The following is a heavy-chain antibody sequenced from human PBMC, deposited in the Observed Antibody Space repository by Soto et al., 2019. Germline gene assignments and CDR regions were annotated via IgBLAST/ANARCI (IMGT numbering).Heavy chain of an antibody. CDR1: GFTFSTYA. J-gene: IGHJ4*02. Sequence: EVQLLESGGGLVQPGGSLRLSCAASGFTFSTYAMSWVRQAPGKGLEWVSSIDRNVGGSTNHAESVRGRFTISRDNSKDTLYLQMNSLRAEDTAVYYCVKRLAQSFDYWGQGTLVTVSS. CDR3: VKRLAQSFDY. V-gene: IGHV3-23*01. CDR2: IDRNVGGST.